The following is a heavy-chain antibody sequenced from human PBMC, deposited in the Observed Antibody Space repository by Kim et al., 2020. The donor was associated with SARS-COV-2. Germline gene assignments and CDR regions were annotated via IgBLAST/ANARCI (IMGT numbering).Heavy chain of an antibody. V-gene: IGHV4-59*01. Sequence: SETLSLTCTVPGGSISSYYWSWIRHPPGKALEWIGYMFYSGYTNYNPSLESRVTISVDTSKNQFSLNLNSLTAADTAVYYFANGRSRTIFPAWGQGTTVT. J-gene: IGHJ6*02. CDR3: ANGRSRTIFPA. D-gene: IGHD3-3*01. CDR1: GGSISSYY. CDR2: MFYSGYT.